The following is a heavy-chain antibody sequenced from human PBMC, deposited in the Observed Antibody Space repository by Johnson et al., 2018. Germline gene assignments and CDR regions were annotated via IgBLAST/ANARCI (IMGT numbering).Heavy chain of an antibody. D-gene: IGHD3-3*01. CDR3: ARRLGVVMGHMDV. CDR2: IYYRGSA. CDR1: GGSISNNY. J-gene: IGHJ6*03. V-gene: IGHV4-59*01. Sequence: QVQLRVSGPGLVKPTETLSLTCTVSGGSISNNYWSWIRPPPGKGLEWIGYIYYRGSANYTPSLRSRVTISADRSKNQFSLNLTSVTAADTAVYYCARRLGVVMGHMDVWGKGTTVTVSS.